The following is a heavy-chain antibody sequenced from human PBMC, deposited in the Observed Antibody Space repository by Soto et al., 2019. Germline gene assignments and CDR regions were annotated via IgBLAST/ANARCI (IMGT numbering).Heavy chain of an antibody. V-gene: IGHV4-59*01. CDR3: ARAGDVYNLSPYGH. CDR1: GVSISSYY. Sequence: SETLSLTCTVSGVSISSYYWSWILQPPGKGLEWIGYIYYSGSTNYNPSLKSRVTISVDTSKNQFSLKPSSVTAADTAVYYCARAGDVYNLSPYGHWGQGTLFSVSS. D-gene: IGHD3-10*01. J-gene: IGHJ4*02. CDR2: IYYSGST.